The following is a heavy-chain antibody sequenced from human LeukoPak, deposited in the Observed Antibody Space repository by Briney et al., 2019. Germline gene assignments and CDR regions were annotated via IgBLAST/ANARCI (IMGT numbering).Heavy chain of an antibody. J-gene: IGHJ3*02. CDR2: FNPEDGEA. D-gene: IGHD1-26*01. V-gene: IGHV1-24*01. CDR3: AKVGVTKNDAFDI. CDR1: GGTFSSYA. Sequence: GASVKVSCKASGGTFSSYAISWVRQAPGKGLEWMGSFNPEDGEAIYAQKFQGRVTMTEDTSTDTAYMELSSLRSADTAVYYCAKVGVTKNDAFDIWGQGTMVTVSS.